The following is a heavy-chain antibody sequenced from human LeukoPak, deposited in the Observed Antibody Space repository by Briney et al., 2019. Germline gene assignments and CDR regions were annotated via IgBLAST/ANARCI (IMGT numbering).Heavy chain of an antibody. J-gene: IGHJ4*02. V-gene: IGHV3-74*03. CDR1: GFTFSTYW. Sequence: GGSLRLSCAASGFTFSTYWMHWVRQAPGEGLVWVSRINSDGSDTTYADSVKGRLTISRDNAKNTLYPQMNSLSAEDTAVYYCAGVGSSNGDWVKFDYWGQGTLITVSS. CDR2: INSDGSDT. CDR3: AGVGSSNGDWVKFDY. D-gene: IGHD2-2*01.